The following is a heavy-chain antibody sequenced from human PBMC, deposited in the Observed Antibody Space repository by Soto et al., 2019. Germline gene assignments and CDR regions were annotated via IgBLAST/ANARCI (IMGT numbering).Heavy chain of an antibody. J-gene: IGHJ4*02. CDR3: VRDVVGAPTFDY. CDR2: IDISGNTI. CDR1: GFIFSTYE. V-gene: IGHV3-48*03. Sequence: EVQLVESGGGLVQPGGSLRLSCAASGFIFSTYEMNWVRQAPGKGLEWVSYIDISGNTIYYADSVKGRFTISRDNAKNSLALQMNNLRAEDTAVYYCVRDVVGAPTFDYWGQGTLVTVS. D-gene: IGHD1-26*01.